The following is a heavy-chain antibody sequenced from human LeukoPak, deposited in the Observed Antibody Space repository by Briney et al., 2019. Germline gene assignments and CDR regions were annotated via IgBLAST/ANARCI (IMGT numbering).Heavy chain of an antibody. CDR2: IRYDGSNK. CDR3: AKDKGATTILGLDY. Sequence: GSLRLSCAASGFTFSSYGMHWVRQAPGKGLEWVAFIRYDGSNKYYADSVKGRFTISRDNSKNTLYLQMNSLRAEDTAVYYCAKDKGATTILGLDYWGQGTLVTVSS. D-gene: IGHD1-26*01. J-gene: IGHJ4*02. V-gene: IGHV3-30*02. CDR1: GFTFSSYG.